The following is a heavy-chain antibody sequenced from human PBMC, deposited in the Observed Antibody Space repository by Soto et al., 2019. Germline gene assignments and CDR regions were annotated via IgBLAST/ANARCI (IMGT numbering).Heavy chain of an antibody. D-gene: IGHD3-16*01. CDR1: GGSMRGQH. J-gene: IGHJ4*02. V-gene: IGHV4-4*09. Sequence: QVQLQESGPGLVKPSETLSLTCTVSGGSMRGQHWSWIRQPPGKGLEWIGHHRDSTNYNPSLKSPITISTDTSKNPFSLKLSSVTAADTAVYYCATYTVGEGGRGYWGQGTLVTVSS. CDR3: ATYTVGEGGRGY. CDR2: HHRDST.